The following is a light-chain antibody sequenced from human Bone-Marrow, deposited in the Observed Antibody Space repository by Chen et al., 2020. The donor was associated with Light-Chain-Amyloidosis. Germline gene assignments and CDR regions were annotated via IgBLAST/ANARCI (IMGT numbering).Light chain of an antibody. CDR2: RDT. J-gene: IGLJ2*01. V-gene: IGLV3-25*03. Sequence: SYELTQPPSVSVSQGQTARITCSGDDLPTKYAYWYQQKPGQAPVLVIHRDTERPSGISERFSVSSSGTTATLTISGVQAEDEADYHCQSADSSGTYEVIFGGGTKLTVL. CDR1: DLPTKY. CDR3: QSADSSGTYEVI.